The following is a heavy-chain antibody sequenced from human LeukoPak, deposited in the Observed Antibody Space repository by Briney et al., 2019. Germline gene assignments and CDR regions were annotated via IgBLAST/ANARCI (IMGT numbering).Heavy chain of an antibody. CDR1: GGSISSYY. V-gene: IGHV4-59*01. J-gene: IGHJ5*02. CDR3: ARGKSNMVRGVKREFLRCNWFAP. D-gene: IGHD3-10*01. CDR2: IYYTGTI. Sequence: SETLSLTCTDSGGSISSYYWSWIRQPPGKGLEWIGYIYYTGTINYNPSLKSRVTISVDTSKNQYSLKLTSVTAADTAVYYCARGKSNMVRGVKREFLRCNWFAPWGQGTLVTVSS.